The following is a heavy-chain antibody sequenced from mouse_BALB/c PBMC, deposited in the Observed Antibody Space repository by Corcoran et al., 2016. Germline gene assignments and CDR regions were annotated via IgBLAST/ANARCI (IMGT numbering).Heavy chain of an antibody. CDR1: GFPITSGYY. J-gene: IGHJ1*01. CDR3: AVDLTGYWYFDV. V-gene: IGHV12-3*02. D-gene: IGHD4-1*01. Sequence: QMQLQESGPGLVKPSQSLFLACSITGFPITSGYYWIWIRQSPGKPLEWMGYITHSGETFYNPSLQSPISSTRETSKNQFFLQLNSVTTEDTAMYYCAVDLTGYWYFDVWGAGTAVTVSS. CDR2: ITHSGET.